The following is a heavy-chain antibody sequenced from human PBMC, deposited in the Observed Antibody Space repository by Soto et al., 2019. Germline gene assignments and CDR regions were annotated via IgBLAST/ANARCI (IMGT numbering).Heavy chain of an antibody. CDR3: ARDHYDFWSGPDY. V-gene: IGHV3-21*01. Sequence: GGSLRLSCAASGFTFSSYNMNWVRQAPGKGLEWVSSISRDSTYMYYADSVRGRFTISRDNAKKSVFLQMDSLSGDDTAVYYCARDHYDFWSGPDYWGQGILVTVSS. CDR1: GFTFSSYN. J-gene: IGHJ4*02. D-gene: IGHD3-3*01. CDR2: ISRDSTYM.